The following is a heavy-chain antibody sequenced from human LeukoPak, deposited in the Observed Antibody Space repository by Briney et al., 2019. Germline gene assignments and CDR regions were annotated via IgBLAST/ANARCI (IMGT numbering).Heavy chain of an antibody. D-gene: IGHD4-17*01. CDR3: ARDYGARGH. Sequence: ASVKASCKASGGTFSSYAISWVRQAPGQGLEWMGGIIPISGTANYAQKFQGRVTITADKSTSTAYMELSSLRSEDTAVYYCARDYGARGHWGQGTLVTVSS. J-gene: IGHJ4*02. V-gene: IGHV1-69*06. CDR2: IIPISGTA. CDR1: GGTFSSYA.